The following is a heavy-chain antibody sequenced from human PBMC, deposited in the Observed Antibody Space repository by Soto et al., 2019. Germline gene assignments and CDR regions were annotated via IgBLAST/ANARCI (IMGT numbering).Heavy chain of an antibody. Sequence: PGGSLRLSCAASGFTFNNYGIHWVRQTPGQGLEWVAVISYDGSNKYYAGSVKGRLTISRDNSKNTLYLQMNSLRAEDTAVYYCARDGSKSRYYYYGMDVWGQGTTVTVSS. CDR1: GFTFNNYG. CDR2: ISYDGSNK. J-gene: IGHJ6*02. CDR3: ARDGSKSRYYYYGMDV. D-gene: IGHD3-3*01. V-gene: IGHV3-30*03.